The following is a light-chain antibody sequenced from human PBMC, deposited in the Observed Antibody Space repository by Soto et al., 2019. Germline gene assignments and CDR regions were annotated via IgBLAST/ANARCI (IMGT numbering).Light chain of an antibody. CDR1: QSVSNNY. J-gene: IGKJ5*01. Sequence: EIVLTQSPGTLSLSPGERATLSCRASQSVSNNYLAWYQQKPGQAPRLLISAASSRATAIPDRFSGSGSGTDFTLTISRPEPEDFAVYFCQQYGSAPLTFGQGTRLEIE. CDR2: AAS. CDR3: QQYGSAPLT. V-gene: IGKV3-20*01.